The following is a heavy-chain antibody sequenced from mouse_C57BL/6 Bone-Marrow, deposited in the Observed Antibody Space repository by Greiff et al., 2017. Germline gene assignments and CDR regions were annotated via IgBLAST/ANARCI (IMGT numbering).Heavy chain of an antibody. CDR1: GYTFTSYW. D-gene: IGHD2-4*01. Sequence: QVQLQQPGAELVKPGASVKLSCKASGYTFTSYWMQWVKQRPGQGLEWIGEIDPSDCYTTYNQKFKGKATLTVDKSASTAYMQLSSLTSEDSAVYYCARDYDYVYYAMDYWGQGTSVTVSS. CDR2: IDPSDCYT. J-gene: IGHJ4*01. CDR3: ARDYDYVYYAMDY. V-gene: IGHV1-50*01.